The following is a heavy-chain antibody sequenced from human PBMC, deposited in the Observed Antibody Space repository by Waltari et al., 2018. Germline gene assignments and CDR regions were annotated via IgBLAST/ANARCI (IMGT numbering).Heavy chain of an antibody. V-gene: IGHV1-2*02. CDR2: VNPSSGAT. Sequence: QVQLVQSGAEVTKPGASVKVSCTSSGYSFSDYSNNWLRQAPGQGLEWMGWVNPSSGATTYAQKFQARVTMTRDRATNTAYMDLRGLTPDDTAVYFCARNKGKTISTRRAFRLDPWGQGTLVSVSS. D-gene: IGHD1-1*01. CDR1: GYSFSDYS. CDR3: ARNKGKTISTRRAFRLDP. J-gene: IGHJ5*02.